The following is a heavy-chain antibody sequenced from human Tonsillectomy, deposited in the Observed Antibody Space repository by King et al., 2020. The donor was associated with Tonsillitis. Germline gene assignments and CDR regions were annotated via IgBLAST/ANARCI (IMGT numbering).Heavy chain of an antibody. Sequence: VQLVESGGGVVEPGRSLRLSCAASGFTFKRFGIHWVRQAPGKGLDWVSLISHDGSSQYYADSVKGRFTISRDNSKDTLYWQMNSLRAEDTAIYYCARETGSGTYFQYSGVMDVWGQGTTVIVSS. CDR3: ARETGSGTYFQYSGVMDV. CDR2: ISHDGSSQ. J-gene: IGHJ6*02. V-gene: IGHV3-30*04. CDR1: GFTFKRFG. D-gene: IGHD5-12*01.